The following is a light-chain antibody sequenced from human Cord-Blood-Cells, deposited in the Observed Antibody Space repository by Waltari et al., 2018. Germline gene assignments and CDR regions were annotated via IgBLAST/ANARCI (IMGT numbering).Light chain of an antibody. Sequence: QSALTQPRSVSGSPGQSVTISCTGTGSDVGGSKYVSWYQQNPGKAPKLMIYDVSKRPSGVPDRFSGSKSGNTASLTISGLQAEDEADYYCCSYAGSYTWVFGGGTKLTVL. V-gene: IGLV2-11*01. CDR2: DVS. CDR3: CSYAGSYTWV. CDR1: GSDVGGSKY. J-gene: IGLJ3*02.